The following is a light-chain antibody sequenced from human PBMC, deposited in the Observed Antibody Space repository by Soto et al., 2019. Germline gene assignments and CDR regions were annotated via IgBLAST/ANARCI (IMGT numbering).Light chain of an antibody. V-gene: IGLV2-14*01. CDR2: GVT. CDR1: SSDIGAYNY. Sequence: QSALTQPASVSGSPGQSITISCTGTSSDIGAYNYVSWYRQHPGEAPKLIIYGVTHRPSGISSRFSGSKSGNTASLTISGLQAEDEADYYCSSYARDITHVFGGGTKRTVL. J-gene: IGLJ3*02. CDR3: SSYARDITHV.